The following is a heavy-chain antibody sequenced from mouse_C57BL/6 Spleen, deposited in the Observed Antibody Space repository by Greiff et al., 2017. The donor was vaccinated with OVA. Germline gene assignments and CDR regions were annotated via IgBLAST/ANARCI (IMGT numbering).Heavy chain of an antibody. Sequence: ESGPGLVKPSQSLSLTCSVTGYSITSGYYWNWIRQFPGNKLEWMGYISYDGSNNYNPSLKNRISIARDTSKNQFFLKLNSVTTEDTATYDCARAPHYYGSTWYFDVWGTGTTVTVSS. CDR2: ISYDGSN. CDR3: ARAPHYYGSTWYFDV. J-gene: IGHJ1*03. D-gene: IGHD1-1*01. CDR1: GYSITSGYY. V-gene: IGHV3-6*01.